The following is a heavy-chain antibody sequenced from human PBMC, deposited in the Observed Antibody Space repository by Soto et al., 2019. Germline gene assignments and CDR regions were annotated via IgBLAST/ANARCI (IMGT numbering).Heavy chain of an antibody. Sequence: EVQLLESGGTLVQTGGSLRLSCAASGFTFSKYSMNWVRQAPGKGLEWVSDISNSFSDGNTHYADSVKGRFTISRDNDKNTVFLEKNSLRAEDTAVYYCAKVFSPEGGNYFDHWGQGTLVTVSS. CDR2: ISNSFSDGNT. V-gene: IGHV3-23*01. J-gene: IGHJ4*02. CDR1: GFTFSKYS. CDR3: AKVFSPEGGNYFDH.